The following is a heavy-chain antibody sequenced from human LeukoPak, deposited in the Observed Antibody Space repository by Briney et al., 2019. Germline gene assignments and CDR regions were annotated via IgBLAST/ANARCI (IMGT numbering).Heavy chain of an antibody. CDR1: GGTFSSYA. CDR2: IIPIFGTA. CDR3: ARAYYDFWSGYYSLDY. Sequence: SVKVSCKASGGTFSSYAISWVRQAPGQGLEWMGGIIPIFGTANYAQKFQGRVTITTDESTSTAYMELSSLRSEHTAVYYCARAYYDFWSGYYSLDYWGQGTLVTVSS. D-gene: IGHD3-3*01. J-gene: IGHJ4*02. V-gene: IGHV1-69*05.